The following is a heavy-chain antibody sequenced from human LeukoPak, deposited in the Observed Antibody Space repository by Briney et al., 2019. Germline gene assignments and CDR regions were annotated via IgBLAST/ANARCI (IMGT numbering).Heavy chain of an antibody. Sequence: SQTLSLTCTVSGVSISSGDYYWSWIRQPPGKGLEWIGYIYYSGSTYCNPSLKSRVTISIDTSKSQFSLKLSSVTAADTAVYHCARVGVGDIHLDYWGQGTLVTVSS. CDR2: IYYSGST. D-gene: IGHD3-16*01. CDR3: ARVGVGDIHLDY. J-gene: IGHJ4*02. V-gene: IGHV4-30-4*01. CDR1: GVSISSGDYY.